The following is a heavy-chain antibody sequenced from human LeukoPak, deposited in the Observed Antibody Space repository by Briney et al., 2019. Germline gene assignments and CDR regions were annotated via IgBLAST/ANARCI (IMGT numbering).Heavy chain of an antibody. D-gene: IGHD2-2*01. J-gene: IGHJ2*01. CDR2: IYVSGTT. Sequence: PSETLSLTCIVSGDSISSGSYYWAWIRQPAGKGLEWIGRIYVSGTTNYNPSLKSRVTISVDTSKNQFSLKLSSVTAADTAVYYCARDWGYCSSTSCYSYFDLWGRGTLVTVSS. V-gene: IGHV4-61*10. CDR3: ARDWGYCSSTSCYSYFDL. CDR1: GDSISSGSYY.